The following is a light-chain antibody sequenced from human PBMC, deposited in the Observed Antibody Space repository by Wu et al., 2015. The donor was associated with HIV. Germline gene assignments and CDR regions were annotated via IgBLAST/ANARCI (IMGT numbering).Light chain of an antibody. V-gene: IGKV1-5*03. CDR3: QQYHSRPFT. Sequence: DIQMTQSPSTPVCICGETESPSLAGPVSILVAGWPGISRNQGKPPKLLIYKASSLESGVTSRFSGSESGTHFTLTISSLQPDDFATYYCQQYHSRPFTFGQGTKLEIK. CDR1: SILVAG. CDR2: KAS. J-gene: IGKJ2*01.